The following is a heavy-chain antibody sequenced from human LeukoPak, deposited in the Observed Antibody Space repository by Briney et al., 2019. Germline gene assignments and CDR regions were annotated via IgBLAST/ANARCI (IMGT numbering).Heavy chain of an antibody. CDR1: GFTFSSHW. D-gene: IGHD2-15*01. J-gene: IGHJ4*02. CDR2: INQDGSEK. Sequence: PGGSLRLSCAASGFTFSSHWTSWVRQAPGKGLEWVANINQDGSEKYYVDSVKGRFTISRDNTKNSLYLQMNSLRAEDTAIYYCARDHVVDGLVFDYWGQGALVTVSS. V-gene: IGHV3-7*03. CDR3: ARDHVVDGLVFDY.